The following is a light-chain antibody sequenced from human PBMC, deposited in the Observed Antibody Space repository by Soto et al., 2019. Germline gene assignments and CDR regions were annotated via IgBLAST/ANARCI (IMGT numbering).Light chain of an antibody. V-gene: IGLV2-11*01. CDR2: DVS. CDR3: CSYAGSYPL. Sequence: QSALTQPRSVSGSPGQSVTISCTGTSSDVGGYNYVSWYQQHPGKAPKLMIYDVSKRPSGVPDRFSGSKSGNTASLTISGLQAEDGADYYCCSYAGSYPLFGGGTKLTVL. J-gene: IGLJ2*01. CDR1: SSDVGGYNY.